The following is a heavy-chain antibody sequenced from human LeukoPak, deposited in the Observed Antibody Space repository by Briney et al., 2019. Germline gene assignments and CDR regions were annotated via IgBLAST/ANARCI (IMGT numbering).Heavy chain of an antibody. V-gene: IGHV3-20*01. J-gene: IGHJ5*02. CDR3: ARDLESSSRGGFDP. CDR1: GFTFDDYG. CDR2: INWNGGST. Sequence: RPGGSLRLSCAASGFTFDDYGMSWVRQAPGKGLEWVSGINWNGGSTGYADSVKGRFTISRDNAKNSLYLQMNSLRAEGTALYHCARDLESSSRGGFDPWGQGTLVTVSS. D-gene: IGHD6-13*01.